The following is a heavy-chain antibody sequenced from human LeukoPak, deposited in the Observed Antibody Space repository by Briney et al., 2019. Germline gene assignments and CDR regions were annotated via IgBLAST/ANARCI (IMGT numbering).Heavy chain of an antibody. D-gene: IGHD2-21*01. CDR2: INPNSGGT. J-gene: IGHJ4*02. CDR3: ARAEDNCGGDCYYAPEDY. V-gene: IGHV1-2*02. CDR1: GYTFTGYY. Sequence: ASVKVSCKASGYTFTGYYMHWVRQAPGQGLEWMGWINPNSGGTNYAQKFQGRVTMTRDTSISTAYMELSRLRSDDTAVYYCARAEDNCGGDCYYAPEDYWGQGTLVTVSS.